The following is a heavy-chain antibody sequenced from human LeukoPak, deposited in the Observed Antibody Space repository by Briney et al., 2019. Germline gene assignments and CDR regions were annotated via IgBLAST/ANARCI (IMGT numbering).Heavy chain of an antibody. CDR3: ARMDYGDYGPFDY. CDR2: ISSSSSYI. D-gene: IGHD4-17*01. J-gene: IGHJ4*02. Sequence: GGSLRLSCAASGFTFSSYSMNWVRQAPGKGLEWVSSISSSSSYIYYADSVKGRFTISRDNAKNSLYLQMNSLRAEDTAVYYCARMDYGDYGPFDYWGQGTLVTVS. CDR1: GFTFSSYS. V-gene: IGHV3-21*01.